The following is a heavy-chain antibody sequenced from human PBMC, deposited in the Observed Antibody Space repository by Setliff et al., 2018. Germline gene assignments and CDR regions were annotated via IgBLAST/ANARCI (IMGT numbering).Heavy chain of an antibody. CDR2: INTNTGNP. D-gene: IGHD2-2*01. J-gene: IGHJ5*02. CDR1: GYVFSAYY. V-gene: IGHV7-4-1*02. CDR3: ARDLGYCSTTSCHGDWFDP. Sequence: ASVKVSCKASGYVFSAYYIYWVRQAPGQGLEWMGWINTNTGNPTYAQDFTGRFVFSLDTSVSTAYLQISSLKAEDTAVYYCARDLGYCSTTSCHGDWFDPWGQGTLVTVSS.